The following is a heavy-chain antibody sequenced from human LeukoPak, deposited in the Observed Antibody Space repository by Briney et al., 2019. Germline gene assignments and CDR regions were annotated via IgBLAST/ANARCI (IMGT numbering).Heavy chain of an antibody. CDR1: GYSFTSYW. V-gene: IGHV5-51*01. D-gene: IGHD2-15*01. Sequence: GESLKISCKGSGYSFTSYWIGWVRQMPGKGPEWMGIIYPGDSDTRYSPSFQGQVTISADKSISTAYLQWSSLKASDTAMYYCARHCPGSGGSCYAFDYWGQGTLVTVSS. CDR2: IYPGDSDT. J-gene: IGHJ4*02. CDR3: ARHCPGSGGSCYAFDY.